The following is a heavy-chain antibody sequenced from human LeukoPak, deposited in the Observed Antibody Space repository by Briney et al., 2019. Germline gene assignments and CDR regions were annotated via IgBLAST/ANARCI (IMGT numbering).Heavy chain of an antibody. CDR2: ISSSSSYI. V-gene: IGHV3-21*01. CDR3: ARDLTPKRRDGFFDS. D-gene: IGHD5-24*01. CDR1: GFTFSSYS. Sequence: GGSLRLSCAASGFTFSSYSMNWVRQAPGKGLEWVSSISSSSSYIYYTDSVKGRFTISRDDAKNSLYLQMNSLRAEDTAVYYCARDLTPKRRDGFFDSWGQGTLVTVSS. J-gene: IGHJ5*01.